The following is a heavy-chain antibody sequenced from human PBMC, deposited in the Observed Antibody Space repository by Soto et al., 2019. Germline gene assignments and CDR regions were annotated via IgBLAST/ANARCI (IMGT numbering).Heavy chain of an antibody. J-gene: IGHJ4*02. CDR3: AKATNDWTYHFDY. CDR2: LSGVGDAT. CDR1: GFTFDSFA. Sequence: EVQLWESGGDLVQPGGSLRLSCAASGFTFDSFAMTWVRQAPGKGLEWVSALSGVGDATNYADSVKGRFTISRDNSKNTLYLQINSLRPEDTAVYYCAKATNDWTYHFDYWGQGTPVTVSS. V-gene: IGHV3-23*01. D-gene: IGHD3-9*01.